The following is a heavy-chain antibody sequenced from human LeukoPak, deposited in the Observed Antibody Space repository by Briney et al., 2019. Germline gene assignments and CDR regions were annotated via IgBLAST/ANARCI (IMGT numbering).Heavy chain of an antibody. Sequence: GGSLRLSCAASGFTFSSYGMHWVRQAPGKGLEWAAFIRYDGSNKYYADSVKGRFTISRDNSKNTLYLQMNSLRAEDTAVYYCAKDLFGGSYSGYFDYWGQGTLVTVSS. CDR2: IRYDGSNK. CDR1: GFTFSSYG. J-gene: IGHJ4*02. D-gene: IGHD1-26*01. CDR3: AKDLFGGSYSGYFDY. V-gene: IGHV3-30*02.